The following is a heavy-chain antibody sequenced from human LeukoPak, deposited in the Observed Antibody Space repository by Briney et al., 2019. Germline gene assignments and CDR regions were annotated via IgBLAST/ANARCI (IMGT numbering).Heavy chain of an antibody. CDR3: ARGVYGDYVGVDY. Sequence: GGSLRLSCATSGFTFSAYSMNWVRQAPGKGLEWVSSISGSSIYINYADSVKGRFTISSDNAKNSLYLQMNSLRAEDTAVYYCARGVYGDYVGVDYWGQGTLVTVSS. D-gene: IGHD4-17*01. J-gene: IGHJ4*02. CDR2: ISGSSIYI. CDR1: GFTFSAYS. V-gene: IGHV3-21*01.